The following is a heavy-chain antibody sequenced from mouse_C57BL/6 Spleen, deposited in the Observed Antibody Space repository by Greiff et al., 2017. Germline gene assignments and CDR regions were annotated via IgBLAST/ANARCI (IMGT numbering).Heavy chain of an antibody. CDR3: AIAPSYYGSSYWYFDV. Sequence: EVKLQESGPGLVKPSQSLSLTCSVTGYSITSGYYWNWIRQFPGNKPEWMGYISYDGSNNSNPSLKNRISITRDTSKNQFFLKLNSVTTEDTATYYCAIAPSYYGSSYWYFDVWGTGTTVTVSS. J-gene: IGHJ1*03. D-gene: IGHD1-1*01. CDR2: ISYDGSN. V-gene: IGHV3-6*01. CDR1: GYSITSGYY.